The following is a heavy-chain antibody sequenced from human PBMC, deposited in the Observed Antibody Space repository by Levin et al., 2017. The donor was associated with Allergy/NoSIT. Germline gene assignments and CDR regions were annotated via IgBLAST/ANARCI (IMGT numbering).Heavy chain of an antibody. V-gene: IGHV4-34*01. Sequence: SETLSLTCAIYGGSFRGYYWSWIRQPPGKGLEWIGEITHSGSTNYNPSLKSRFTISIDTSKNQFSLTLRSVTAADTAVYYCANSGRHYCSNTSSEWLASWVDHWGQGALVTVSS. CDR2: ITHSGST. J-gene: IGHJ5*02. CDR3: ANSGRHYCSNTSSEWLASWVDH. CDR1: GGSFRGYY. D-gene: IGHD2-2*01.